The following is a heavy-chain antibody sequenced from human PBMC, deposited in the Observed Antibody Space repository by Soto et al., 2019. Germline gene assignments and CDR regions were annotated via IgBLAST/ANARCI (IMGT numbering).Heavy chain of an antibody. CDR1: GYTFTSYA. CDR3: ARDRIDSSGWYGFDP. CDR2: INAGNGNT. Sequence: ASVKVSCKASGYTFTSYAMHWVRQAPGQRLEWMGWINAGNGNTKYSQKFQGRVTISRDNSKNTLYLQMNSLRAEDTAVYYCARDRIDSSGWYGFDPWGQGTLVTVSS. J-gene: IGHJ5*02. V-gene: IGHV1-3*01. D-gene: IGHD6-19*01.